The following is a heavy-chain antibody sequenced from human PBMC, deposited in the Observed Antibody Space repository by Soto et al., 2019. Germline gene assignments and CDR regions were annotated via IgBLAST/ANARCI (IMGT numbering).Heavy chain of an antibody. J-gene: IGHJ3*02. V-gene: IGHV4-34*01. Sequence: QVQLQQWGAGLLKPSETLSLTCAVYGGFVSSGSYYCSWIRQPPGKGLEWIGEMSHSGGTHFNPALKSRVTISVDTSKNQFSRKMSSVTAADTALYYCARVERGTATTVVDAFDIWGPGTMVTVSS. CDR3: ARVERGTATTVVDAFDI. D-gene: IGHD1-1*01. CDR1: GGFVSSGSYY. CDR2: MSHSGGT.